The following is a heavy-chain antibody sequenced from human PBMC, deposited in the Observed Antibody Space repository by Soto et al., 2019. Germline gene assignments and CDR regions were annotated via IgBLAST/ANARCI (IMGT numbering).Heavy chain of an antibody. CDR1: GGTFSSYT. J-gene: IGHJ5*02. Sequence: SVKVSCKASGGTFSSYTNSWVRQAPGQGLEWMGRIIPILGIANYAQKFQGRVTITADKSTSTAYMELSSLRSEDTVVYYCAREIAAAGIIWFDPWGQGTLVTVSS. V-gene: IGHV1-69*04. CDR3: AREIAAAGIIWFDP. D-gene: IGHD6-13*01. CDR2: IIPILGIA.